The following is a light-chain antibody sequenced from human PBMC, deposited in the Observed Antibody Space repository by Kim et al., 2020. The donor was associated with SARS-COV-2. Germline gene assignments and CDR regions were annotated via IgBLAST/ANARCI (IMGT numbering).Light chain of an antibody. CDR1: QSISSY. Sequence: DIQMTQSPSSLSASVGDRVTITCRASQSISSYLHWYQQKPGKAPKLLIYAASSLQSGVPSRFSGSGSGTDFTLTISSLQPEDFATYYCHQSYNTPYTFGLGTKLEI. V-gene: IGKV1-39*01. J-gene: IGKJ2*01. CDR3: HQSYNTPYT. CDR2: AAS.